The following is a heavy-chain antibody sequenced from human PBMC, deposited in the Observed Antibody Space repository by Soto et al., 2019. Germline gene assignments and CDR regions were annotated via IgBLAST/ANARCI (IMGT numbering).Heavy chain of an antibody. V-gene: IGHV1-46*01. D-gene: IGHD3-10*01. CDR3: ARDYYGSGSYYCFGY. CDR2: INPSGGST. J-gene: IGHJ4*02. Sequence: ASVKVSCKASGYTFTSYYMHWVRQAPGQGLEWMGIINPSGGSTSYAQKFQGRVTMTRDTSTSTVYMELSSLRSEDTAVYYCARDYYGSGSYYCFGYWGQGTLVTVSS. CDR1: GYTFTSYY.